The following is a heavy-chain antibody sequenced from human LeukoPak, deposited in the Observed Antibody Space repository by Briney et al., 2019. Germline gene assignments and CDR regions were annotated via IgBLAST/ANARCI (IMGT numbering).Heavy chain of an antibody. CDR3: ARDHFRRQNYYDSSGYYYSFDY. CDR2: ISSSSYI. D-gene: IGHD3-22*01. J-gene: IGHJ4*02. Sequence: GGSLRLSCAACGFTFSSYSMNWVRQAPGKGLEWVSSISSSSYIYYADSVKGRFTISRDNAKNSLYLQMNSLRAEDTAVYYCARDHFRRQNYYDSSGYYYSFDYWGQGTLVTVSS. CDR1: GFTFSSYS. V-gene: IGHV3-21*01.